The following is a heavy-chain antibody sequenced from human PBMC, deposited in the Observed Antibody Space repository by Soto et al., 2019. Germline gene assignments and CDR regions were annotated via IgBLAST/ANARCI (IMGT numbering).Heavy chain of an antibody. D-gene: IGHD2-2*01. CDR3: ARDRYCSSTSCSLWASDI. Sequence: QVQLQESGPGLVKPSQTLSLTCTVSGGSISSGGYYWSWIRQHPGKGLEWIGYIYYSGSTYYNPSLKSRVTISVDTSKNQFSLKLSSVTAADTAVYYCARDRYCSSTSCSLWASDIWGQGTMVTVSS. V-gene: IGHV4-31*03. CDR2: IYYSGST. J-gene: IGHJ3*02. CDR1: GGSISSGGYY.